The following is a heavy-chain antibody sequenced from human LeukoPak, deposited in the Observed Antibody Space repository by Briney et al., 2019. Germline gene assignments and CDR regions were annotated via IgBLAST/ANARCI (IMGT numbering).Heavy chain of an antibody. V-gene: IGHV4-59*08. D-gene: IGHD3-22*01. J-gene: IGHJ5*02. CDR3: ASFYDSSSYYYEGGWFDP. CDR1: GGSISSYY. Sequence: SETLSLTCTVSGGSISSYYWSWIRQPPGKGLEWIGYIYYSGSTYYNPSLKSRVTISVDTSKNQFSLKLSSVTAADTAVYYCASFYDSSSYYYEGGWFDPWGQGTLVTASS. CDR2: IYYSGST.